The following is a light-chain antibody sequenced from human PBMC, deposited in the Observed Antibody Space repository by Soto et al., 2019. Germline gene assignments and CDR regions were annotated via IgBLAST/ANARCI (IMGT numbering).Light chain of an antibody. CDR3: SSYTSSSTVV. V-gene: IGLV2-14*01. Sequence: QSALTQPDSVSGSPGQSSTISCTGTSSDVGGYNYVSWYQQHPGKAPKLMIYEVSNRPSGVSNRFSGSKSGNTASLTISGLQAEDEADYYCSSYTSSSTVVFGGGTKLTVL. J-gene: IGLJ2*01. CDR2: EVS. CDR1: SSDVGGYNY.